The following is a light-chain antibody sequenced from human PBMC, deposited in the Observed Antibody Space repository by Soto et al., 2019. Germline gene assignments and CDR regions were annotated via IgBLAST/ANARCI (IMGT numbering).Light chain of an antibody. V-gene: IGKV3-11*01. CDR1: QSVSSY. J-gene: IGKJ2*01. CDR2: DAS. Sequence: EIVLTQSPATLSLSPGERATLSCRASQSVSSYLAWYQQKPGQAPRLLIYDASNRATGIPARFSGSGSGTDFTLTISSLEPEDCADYYCQQRSNWPPYTFGQGTKLEIK. CDR3: QQRSNWPPYT.